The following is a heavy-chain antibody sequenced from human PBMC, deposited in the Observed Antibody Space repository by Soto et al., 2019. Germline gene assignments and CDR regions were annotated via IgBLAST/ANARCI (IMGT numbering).Heavy chain of an antibody. CDR3: ARDKCTNGVCYFNWFDP. D-gene: IGHD2-8*01. V-gene: IGHV3-20*01. Sequence: PGGSLRLSCAASGFTFDDYGMSWVRQAPGKGLEWVSGINWNGGSTGYADSVKGRFTISRDNAKNSLYLQMNSLRAEDTALYHCARDKCTNGVCYFNWFDPWGQGTLVTVSS. J-gene: IGHJ5*02. CDR2: INWNGGST. CDR1: GFTFDDYG.